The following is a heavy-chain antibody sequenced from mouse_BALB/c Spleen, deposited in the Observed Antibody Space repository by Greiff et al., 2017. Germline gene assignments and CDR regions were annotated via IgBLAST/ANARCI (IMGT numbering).Heavy chain of an antibody. Sequence: VQLQQSGAELVRPGALVKLSCKASGFNIKDYYMHWVKQRPEQGLEWIGWIDPENGNTIYDPKFQGKASITADTSSNTAYLQLSSLTSEDTAVYYCARSASQFPYFDYWGQGTTLTVSS. CDR2: IDPENGNT. J-gene: IGHJ2*01. CDR3: ARSASQFPYFDY. V-gene: IGHV14-1*02. D-gene: IGHD6-1*01. CDR1: GFNIKDYY.